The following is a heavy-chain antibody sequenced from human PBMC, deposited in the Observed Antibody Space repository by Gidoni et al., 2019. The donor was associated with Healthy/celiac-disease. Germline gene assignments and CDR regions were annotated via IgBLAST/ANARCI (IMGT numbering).Heavy chain of an antibody. CDR3: ARDIPDAFLEWPDI. CDR1: GYTFTGYY. CDR2: INPNGGGT. D-gene: IGHD3-3*01. J-gene: IGHJ3*02. V-gene: IGHV1-2*02. Sequence: QVQLVQSGAEVKKPGASVRVSCKASGYTFTGYYMHWVRQAPGQGREWMGWINPNGGGTNYAQKFQGRVTMTRDTSISTAYMELSRLRSDDTAVYYCARDIPDAFLEWPDIWGQGTMVTVSS.